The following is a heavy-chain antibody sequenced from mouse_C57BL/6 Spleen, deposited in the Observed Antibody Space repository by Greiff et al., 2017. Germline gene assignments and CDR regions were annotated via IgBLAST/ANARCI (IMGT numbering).Heavy chain of an antibody. J-gene: IGHJ3*01. CDR3: ASWEGAY. D-gene: IGHD4-1*01. CDR2: ISYDGSN. CDR1: GYSITSGYY. Sequence: EVKVEESGPGLVKPSQSLSLTCSVTGYSITSGYYWNWIRQFPGNKLEWMGYISYDGSNNYNPSLKNRISITRDTSKNQFFLKLNSVTTEDTATYYCASWEGAYWGQGTLVTVSA. V-gene: IGHV3-6*01.